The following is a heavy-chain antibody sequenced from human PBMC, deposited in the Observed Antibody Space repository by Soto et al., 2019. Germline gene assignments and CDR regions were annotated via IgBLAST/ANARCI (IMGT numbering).Heavy chain of an antibody. V-gene: IGHV3-30*18. CDR3: AKGRDSTLLRWQYFDN. Sequence: XGSLRLSCAVSGLTFSLYGMHWVRQAPGKGLEWVAFISCEGRNKYYADSVKGRFTISRDNSKNTLSLQLDSLRPEDTAVYYCAKGRDSTLLRWQYFDNWGQGTQVTVSS. CDR2: ISCEGRNK. J-gene: IGHJ4*02. CDR1: GLTFSLYG. D-gene: IGHD2-15*01.